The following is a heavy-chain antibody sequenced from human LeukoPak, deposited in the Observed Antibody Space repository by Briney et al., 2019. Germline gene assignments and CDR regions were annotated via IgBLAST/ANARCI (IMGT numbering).Heavy chain of an antibody. CDR1: GGSFSGYY. J-gene: IGHJ4*02. Sequence: PSETLSLTCAVYGGSFSGYYWSWIRQPPGKGLEWIGEINHNGSTNYNPSLKSRVTISVDTSKNQFSLKLSSVTAADTAVYYCARESPDLYYLDYWGQGTLVTVSS. CDR2: INHNGST. V-gene: IGHV4-34*01. CDR3: ARESPDLYYLDY.